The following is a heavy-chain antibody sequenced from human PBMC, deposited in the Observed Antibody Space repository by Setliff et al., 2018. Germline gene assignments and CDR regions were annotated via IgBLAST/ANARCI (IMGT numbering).Heavy chain of an antibody. J-gene: IGHJ4*02. CDR2: IGVYNGDT. CDR1: GYTFRNYA. D-gene: IGHD5-18*01. CDR3: ARAPSVELVTIRTNSWFTY. V-gene: IGHV1-18*01. Sequence: ASVKVSCKASGYTFRNYAFAWVRQAPGQGLEWVGWIGVYNGDTNYAQKFQGRVTLTTDTSTSTAYMELRSLTSDDSAFYYCARAPSVELVTIRTNSWFTYWGQGTLVTVPQ.